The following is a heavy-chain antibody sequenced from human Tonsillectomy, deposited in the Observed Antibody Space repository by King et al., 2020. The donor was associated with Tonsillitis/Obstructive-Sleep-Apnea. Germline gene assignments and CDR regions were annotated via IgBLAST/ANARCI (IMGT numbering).Heavy chain of an antibody. CDR2: ISAYNGNT. CDR3: ARGDVIGAPFDY. J-gene: IGHJ4*02. V-gene: IGHV1-18*01. Sequence: VQLVESGAEVKKPGASVKVSCKASGYTFTSFVISWVRQAPGQGLEWMGWISAYNGNTNYAQKLQGRVTMTTATSTSTAYMELRSLISYDTAVYYCARGDVIGAPFDYWGQGTLVTVSS. D-gene: IGHD3-22*01. CDR1: GYTFTSFV.